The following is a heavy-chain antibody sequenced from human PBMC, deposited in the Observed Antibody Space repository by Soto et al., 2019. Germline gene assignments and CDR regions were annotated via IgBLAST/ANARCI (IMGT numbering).Heavy chain of an antibody. CDR3: AREGSMVRGVIRTGYYGMDV. Sequence: GWSLRLSCAASGFTFSSYGMHWVRQAPGKGPEWVAVIWYDGSNKYYADSVKGRFTNSKDNSKNTLYLQMNSLRAEDTAVYYWAREGSMVRGVIRTGYYGMDVWGQGATVTVSS. D-gene: IGHD3-10*01. J-gene: IGHJ6*02. CDR1: GFTFSSYG. CDR2: IWYDGSNK. V-gene: IGHV3-33*01.